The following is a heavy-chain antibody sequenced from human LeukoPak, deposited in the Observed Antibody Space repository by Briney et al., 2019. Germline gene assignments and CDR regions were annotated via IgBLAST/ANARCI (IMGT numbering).Heavy chain of an antibody. D-gene: IGHD2-8*02. CDR2: ISYDGSNR. J-gene: IGHJ5*01. V-gene: IGHV3-30-3*01. Sequence: GRSLRLSCAASGFTFSSYAMHWVRQAPGKGLEWVAVISYDGSNRYYADSVKGRFTISRDNSKNTLYLQMNSLRAEDTAVYYCARVAVSGPTGWFDSWGQGTLVTVSS. CDR3: ARVAVSGPTGWFDS. CDR1: GFTFSSYA.